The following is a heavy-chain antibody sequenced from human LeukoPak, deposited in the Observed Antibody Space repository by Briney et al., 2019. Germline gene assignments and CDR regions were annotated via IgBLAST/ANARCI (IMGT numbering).Heavy chain of an antibody. CDR3: ARLSSIAPDFDY. D-gene: IGHD6-6*01. J-gene: IGHJ4*02. CDR2: IYYSGST. CDR1: GGSISSSSYY. Sequence: LDTLSLTCTVSGGSISSSSYYWGWIRQPPGKGLEWIGSIYYSGSTCYNPSLKSRVTISVDTSKNQFSLKLSSVTAADTAVYYCARLSSIAPDFDYWGQGTLVTVSS. V-gene: IGHV4-39*01.